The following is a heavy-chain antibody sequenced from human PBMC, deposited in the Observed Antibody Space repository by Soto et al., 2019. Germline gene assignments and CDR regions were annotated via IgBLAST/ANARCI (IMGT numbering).Heavy chain of an antibody. CDR3: TTDSHSTIIIVRFDY. D-gene: IGHD3-22*01. Sequence: EVQLVESGGGLVKPGGSLRLSCAASGFTFTNAWINWVRQAPGKGLEWVGRIKSKTGGGTTDYAEPVKGRFAISRDESNNTVYLQMNSLKIEDTAVYYCTTDSHSTIIIVRFDYWGHGTLVTVSS. J-gene: IGHJ4*01. CDR2: IKSKTGGGTT. CDR1: GFTFTNAW. V-gene: IGHV3-15*07.